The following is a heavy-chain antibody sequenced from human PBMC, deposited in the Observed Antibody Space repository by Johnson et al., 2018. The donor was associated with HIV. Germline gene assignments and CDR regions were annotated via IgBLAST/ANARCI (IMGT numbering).Heavy chain of an antibody. CDR2: INWNGGST. CDR3: ARRDSGSLSFDI. J-gene: IGHJ3*02. CDR1: GFNFDDYG. V-gene: IGHV3-20*01. Sequence: VQLVESGGGVVRPGGSLRLSCAASGFNFDDYGMTWVRQAPGKGLEWVSGINWNGGSTGYVDSVKGRFTISRDNAKNSVYLQMNSLRAGDTALYHCARRDSGSLSFDIWGQGTMVSVSS. D-gene: IGHD1-26*01.